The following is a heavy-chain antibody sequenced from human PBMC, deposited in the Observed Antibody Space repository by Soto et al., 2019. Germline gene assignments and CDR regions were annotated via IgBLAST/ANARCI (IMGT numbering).Heavy chain of an antibody. CDR1: GGYVSSGSYY. CDR3: ARLSVDTAMVLDY. J-gene: IGHJ4*02. D-gene: IGHD5-18*01. V-gene: IGHV4-61*01. Sequence: SETLSLTCTVSGGYVSSGSYYWSWIRQPPGKGLEWIGYIYYSGSTNYNPSLKSRVTISVDTSKNQFSLKLSSVTAADTAVYYCARLSVDTAMVLDYWGQGTLVTVSS. CDR2: IYYSGST.